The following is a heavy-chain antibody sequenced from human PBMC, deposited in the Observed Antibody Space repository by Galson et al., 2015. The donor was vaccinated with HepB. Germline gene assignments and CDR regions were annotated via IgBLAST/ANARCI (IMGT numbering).Heavy chain of an antibody. Sequence: PALVKPTQTLTLTCTFSGFSLSTRGMCVSWIRQPPGKALEWLARIDWDDDKYYSTSLKTRLTISKDTSKNQVVLTMTNMDPVDTATYYCARINGEDYGSGSYPYFDYWGQGTLVTVSS. CDR3: ARINGEDYGSGSYPYFDY. CDR1: GFSLSTRGMC. D-gene: IGHD3-10*01. CDR2: IDWDDDK. J-gene: IGHJ4*02. V-gene: IGHV2-70*11.